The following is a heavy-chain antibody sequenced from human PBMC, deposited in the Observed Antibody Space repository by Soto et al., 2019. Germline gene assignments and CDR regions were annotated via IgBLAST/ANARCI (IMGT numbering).Heavy chain of an antibody. CDR3: AREGAASHTYYYGTDV. D-gene: IGHD3-16*01. V-gene: IGHV4-61*01. CDR2: IYYSGST. J-gene: IGHJ6*02. Sequence: SETLSLTCPVSGGSVSSGSYYWSWIRQPPGKGLEWIGYIYYSGSTYYNPSLKSRVTISVDTSKNQFSLKLNSMTAADTAVYYCAREGAASHTYYYGTDVWGQGTTVTVSS. CDR1: GGSVSSGSYY.